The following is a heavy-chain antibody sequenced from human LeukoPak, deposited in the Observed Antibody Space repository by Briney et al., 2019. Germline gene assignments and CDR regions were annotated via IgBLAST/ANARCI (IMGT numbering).Heavy chain of an antibody. Sequence: EASVKVSCKASGYTFTTYYVHWVRQAPGQGLEWMGIINPSGGGTTYAQKFRGRLTMTRDMSTSTVYMELSSLRSEDTAVYYCARGSRPVYNLLTGKRYLDYWGQGTLLTVSS. V-gene: IGHV1-46*01. CDR3: ARGSRPVYNLLTGKRYLDY. J-gene: IGHJ4*02. D-gene: IGHD3-9*01. CDR1: GYTFTTYY. CDR2: INPSGGGT.